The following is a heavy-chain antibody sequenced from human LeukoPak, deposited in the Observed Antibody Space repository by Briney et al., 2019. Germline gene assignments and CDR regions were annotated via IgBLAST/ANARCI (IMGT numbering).Heavy chain of an antibody. CDR2: IYYSGST. CDR1: GGSISSYY. Sequence: SETLSLTCTVSGGSISSYYWSWFRQPPGKGLEWIGYIYYSGSTNYNPSLKSRVTISLDTSKNQFSLKLSSATAADTAVYYCARVVAVAGTYYYYYMDVWGKGTTVTVSS. J-gene: IGHJ6*03. D-gene: IGHD6-19*01. V-gene: IGHV4-59*01. CDR3: ARVVAVAGTYYYYYMDV.